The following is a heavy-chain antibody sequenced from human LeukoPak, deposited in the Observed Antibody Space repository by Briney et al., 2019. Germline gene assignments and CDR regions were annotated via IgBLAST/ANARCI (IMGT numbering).Heavy chain of an antibody. CDR2: IHYSGST. V-gene: IGHV4-39*01. J-gene: IGHJ5*02. D-gene: IGHD6-13*01. Sequence: PSETLSLTCAVSGGSISSTSYYWGWIRQPPGKGLEWIGSIHYSGSTYYKPSLKSRVTISVDTSKNQFSLKLSSVTAADTAVYYCARHPWEQQLVNNWFDPWGQGTLVTVSS. CDR1: GGSISSTSYY. CDR3: ARHPWEQQLVNNWFDP.